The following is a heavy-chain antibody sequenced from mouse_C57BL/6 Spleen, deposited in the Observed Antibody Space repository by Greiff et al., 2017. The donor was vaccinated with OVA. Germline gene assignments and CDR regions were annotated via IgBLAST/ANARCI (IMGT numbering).Heavy chain of an antibody. J-gene: IGHJ2*01. Sequence: EVQLVESEGGLVQPGSSMKLSCTASGFTFSDYYMAWVRQGPEKGLEWVANINYDGSSTYYLDSLKSRFIISRDNAKNILYLQMSSLKSEDTATYYCARDGPYFDYWGQGTTLTVSS. CDR3: ARDGPYFDY. V-gene: IGHV5-16*01. CDR1: GFTFSDYY. CDR2: INYDGSST.